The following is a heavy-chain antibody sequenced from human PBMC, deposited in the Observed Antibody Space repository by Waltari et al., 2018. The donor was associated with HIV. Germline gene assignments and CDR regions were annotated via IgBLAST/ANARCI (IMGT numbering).Heavy chain of an antibody. Sequence: EVQLVESGGGLVQPGGSLRLSCAGSAFTFNNYWMTWVRQAPGKGLEWVANIKQDESEKYYVDSVKGRFTISRDNAKNSLFLQMNSLRAEDTAVYYCAREALYDSSGYYFDYWGQGTLVTVSS. CDR1: AFTFNNYW. J-gene: IGHJ4*02. CDR2: IKQDESEK. CDR3: AREALYDSSGYYFDY. D-gene: IGHD3-22*01. V-gene: IGHV3-7*01.